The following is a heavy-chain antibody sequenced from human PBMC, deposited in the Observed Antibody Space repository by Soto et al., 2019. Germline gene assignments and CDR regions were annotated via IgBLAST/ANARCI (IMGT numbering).Heavy chain of an antibody. CDR2: ISYDGSNK. V-gene: IGHV3-30*18. CDR3: AKDQQRITMIVVVTGTWLRGTTFDY. D-gene: IGHD3-22*01. J-gene: IGHJ4*02. Sequence: PGGSLRLSCAASGFTFSSYGMHWVRQAPGKGLEWVAVISYDGSNKYYADSVKGRFTISRDNSKNTLYLQMNSLRAEDTAVYYCAKDQQRITMIVVVTGTWLRGTTFDYWGQGTLVTVSS. CDR1: GFTFSSYG.